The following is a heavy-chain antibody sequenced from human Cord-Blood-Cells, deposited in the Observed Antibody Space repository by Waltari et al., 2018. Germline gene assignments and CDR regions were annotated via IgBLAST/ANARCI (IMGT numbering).Heavy chain of an antibody. CDR1: GFTFDDYA. D-gene: IGHD3-3*01. V-gene: IGHV3-9*01. J-gene: IGHJ3*02. CDR3: AKDIVPVYDFWSGYDAFDI. CDR2: ISWNSGSI. Sequence: EVQLVESGGGLVQPGRSLRLSCAASGFTFDDYAMPWVRQAPGKGLELVSGISWNSGSIGYADSVKGRFTISRDNTKNSLYLQMNSLRAEDTALYYCAKDIVPVYDFWSGYDAFDIWGQGTMVTVSS.